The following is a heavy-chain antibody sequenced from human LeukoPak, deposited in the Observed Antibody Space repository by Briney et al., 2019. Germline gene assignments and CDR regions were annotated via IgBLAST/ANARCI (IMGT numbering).Heavy chain of an antibody. Sequence: GGSLRLSCAASGFSFSGYWMTWVRQAPGKGLEWVANIKEDGSEKYYADFVKGRFTISRDNAKNSPDLQMNSLRAEDTAVYYCARRGSTDYWGQGTLVTVSS. CDR3: ARRGSTDY. V-gene: IGHV3-7*03. CDR1: GFSFSGYW. CDR2: IKEDGSEK. J-gene: IGHJ4*02. D-gene: IGHD2/OR15-2a*01.